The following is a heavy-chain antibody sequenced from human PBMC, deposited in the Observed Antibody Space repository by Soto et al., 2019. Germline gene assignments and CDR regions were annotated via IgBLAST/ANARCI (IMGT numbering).Heavy chain of an antibody. CDR2: IVVGSGNT. J-gene: IGHJ4*02. D-gene: IGHD1-26*01. CDR3: AAGPRGSGSYLGY. V-gene: IGHV1-58*01. Sequence: GASVKVSCKASGFTFTSSAVQWVRQARGQRLEWIGWIVVGSGNTNYAQKFQERVTITRDMSTSTAYMELSSLRSEDTAVYYCAAGPRGSGSYLGYWGQGTLVTVSS. CDR1: GFTFTSSA.